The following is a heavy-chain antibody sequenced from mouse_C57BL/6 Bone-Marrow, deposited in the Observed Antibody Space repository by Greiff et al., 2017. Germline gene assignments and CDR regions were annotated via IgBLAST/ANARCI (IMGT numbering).Heavy chain of an antibody. Sequence: VQLQQSGAELVRPGASVKLSCTASGFNIKDDYMHWVKQRPEQGLEWIGWIDPENGDTEYASKFQGKATITADTSSNTAYLQLSSLTSEDTAVYYCTTTKGNAMDYWGQGTSVTVSS. CDR1: GFNIKDDY. CDR3: TTTKGNAMDY. V-gene: IGHV14-4*01. J-gene: IGHJ4*01. CDR2: IDPENGDT.